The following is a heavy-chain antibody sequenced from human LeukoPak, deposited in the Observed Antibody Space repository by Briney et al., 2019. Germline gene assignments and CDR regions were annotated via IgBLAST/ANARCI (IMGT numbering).Heavy chain of an antibody. CDR3: ATSYVWGSYRPQDAFDI. CDR1: GGSISSYY. J-gene: IGHJ3*02. CDR2: IYTSGST. D-gene: IGHD3-16*02. Sequence: SETLSLTCTVAGGSISSYYWSWIRQPAGKGLEWIGRIYTSGSTNYNPSLKSRVTMSVDTSKNQFSLKLSSVTASDTAVYYCATSYVWGSYRPQDAFDIWGQGIMVTVSS. V-gene: IGHV4-4*07.